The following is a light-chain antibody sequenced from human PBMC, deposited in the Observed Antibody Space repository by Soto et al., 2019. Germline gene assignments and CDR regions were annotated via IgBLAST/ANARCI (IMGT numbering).Light chain of an antibody. CDR2: SNN. Sequence: QSVLTQPPSASGTPGQRVTISCSGSSSNIGSNTVNWYQQLPGTAPKVLIYSNNQRPSGVPDLFSGSESGTSASLAISGLPSEDEADDYCAAWDDSLNGWVFGGGTKLTVL. CDR1: SSNIGSNT. J-gene: IGLJ3*02. CDR3: AAWDDSLNGWV. V-gene: IGLV1-44*01.